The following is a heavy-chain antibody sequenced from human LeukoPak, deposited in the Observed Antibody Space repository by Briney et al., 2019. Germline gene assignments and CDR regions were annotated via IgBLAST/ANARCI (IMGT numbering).Heavy chain of an antibody. D-gene: IGHD5-24*01. CDR3: APEPGWPMANYFHY. J-gene: IGHJ4*02. CDR1: GFTFSSYE. Sequence: GGSLRLSCAASGFTFSSYEMNWVRQAPGKGLEWVSYISNRGNTIYYADSVKGRFTISRDDAKNSLYLQMNSLRAEDTAVYYCAPEPGWPMANYFHYWGQGTLVTVSS. CDR2: ISNRGNTI. V-gene: IGHV3-48*03.